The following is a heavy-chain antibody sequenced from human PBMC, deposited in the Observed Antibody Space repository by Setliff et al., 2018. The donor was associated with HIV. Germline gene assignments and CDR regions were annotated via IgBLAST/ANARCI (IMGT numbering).Heavy chain of an antibody. D-gene: IGHD2-21*01. CDR1: GGSISSNSYY. V-gene: IGHV4-39*07. CDR3: ATTGQGRAYFDF. J-gene: IGHJ4*02. Sequence: ETLSLTCTVSGGSISSNSYYWGWIRQPPGKGLEWIGSIYHSGRPNYSPSLKSRVTMSLDTSKNQFSLNLKSVTAADTALYYCATTGQGRAYFDFWGQGSLVTVSS. CDR2: IYHSGRP.